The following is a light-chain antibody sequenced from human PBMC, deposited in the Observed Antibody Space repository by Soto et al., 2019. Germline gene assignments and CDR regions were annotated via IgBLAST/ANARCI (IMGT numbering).Light chain of an antibody. Sequence: DIQMTQSPSTLSGSVGDRVTITCRASQTISGWLACYQQKPGKAPKLLIYKASTLQSGVPSRLSGSGSGTEFTLTIRSLQPDDFATYYCQHYNSYSEAFGQGTKVDI. CDR2: KAS. V-gene: IGKV1-5*03. J-gene: IGKJ1*01. CDR1: QTISGW. CDR3: QHYNSYSEA.